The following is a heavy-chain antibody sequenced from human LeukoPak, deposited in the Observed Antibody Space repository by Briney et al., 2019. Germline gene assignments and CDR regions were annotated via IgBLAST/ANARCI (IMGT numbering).Heavy chain of an antibody. V-gene: IGHV1-46*01. Sequence: GASVNLSCKASGYTFTSYYMHWVRQAPGQGLEWMGIINPSGGSTSYAQKFQGRVTMTRDTSTSTVYMELSSLTFEDTAVYYCARSEDAFDIWGQGTMVTVSS. J-gene: IGHJ3*02. CDR1: GYTFTSYY. CDR3: ARSEDAFDI. CDR2: INPSGGST.